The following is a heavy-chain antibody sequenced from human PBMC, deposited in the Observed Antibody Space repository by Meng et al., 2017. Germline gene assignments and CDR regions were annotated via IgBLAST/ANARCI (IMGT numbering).Heavy chain of an antibody. J-gene: IGHJ6*02. V-gene: IGHV1-3*01. D-gene: IGHD3-10*01. Sequence: ASVKVSCKASGYTFTSYAMHWVRQAPGQRLEWMGWINAGNGNTKYSQKFQARVTITRDTSASTAYMELSSLRSEDTAVYYCARDLTMVRGVIRGLVLYGMDVWGQGTTVTVSS. CDR2: INAGNGNT. CDR1: GYTFTSYA. CDR3: ARDLTMVRGVIRGLVLYGMDV.